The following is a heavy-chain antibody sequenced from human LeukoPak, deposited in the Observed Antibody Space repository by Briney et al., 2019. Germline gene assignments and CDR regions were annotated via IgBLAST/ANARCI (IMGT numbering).Heavy chain of an antibody. J-gene: IGHJ6*02. D-gene: IGHD6-6*01. CDR1: GGSISSSNW. Sequence: SETLSLTCAVSGGSISSSNWWSWVRQPPGKGLEWIGEIYHSGSTNYNPSLKSRVTISVDKSKNQFSLKLSSVTAADTAVYYCARGEYSSPSEDYYHYYGMDVWGQGTTVTVSS. CDR3: ARGEYSSPSEDYYHYYGMDV. V-gene: IGHV4-4*02. CDR2: IYHSGST.